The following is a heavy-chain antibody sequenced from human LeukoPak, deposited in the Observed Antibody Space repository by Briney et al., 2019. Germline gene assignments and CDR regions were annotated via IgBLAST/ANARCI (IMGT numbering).Heavy chain of an antibody. V-gene: IGHV7-4-1*02. D-gene: IGHD6-13*01. CDR3: ARTQQQLPLNYYYMDV. J-gene: IGHJ6*03. CDR2: INTNTGNP. Sequence: EASVKVSCKASGYTFTSYAMNWVRQAPGQGLEWMGWINTNTGNPTYAQGFTGRFVFSLDTSVSTAYLQISSLKAEDTAVYYCARTQQQLPLNYYYMDVWGKGTTVTVSS. CDR1: GYTFTSYA.